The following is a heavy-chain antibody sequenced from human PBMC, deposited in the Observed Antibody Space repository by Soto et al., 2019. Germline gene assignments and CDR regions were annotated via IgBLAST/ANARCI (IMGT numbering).Heavy chain of an antibody. Sequence: GGSLRLSCAASGFTFSSYAMSWVRQAPGKGLEWVSAISGSGGSTYYADSVKGRFTISRDNSKNTLYLQMNSLRAEDTAVYYCAKDRTVAAAGTFYYGMDVWGQGTTVTVS. CDR1: GFTFSSYA. V-gene: IGHV3-23*01. CDR2: ISGSGGST. CDR3: AKDRTVAAAGTFYYGMDV. J-gene: IGHJ6*02. D-gene: IGHD6-13*01.